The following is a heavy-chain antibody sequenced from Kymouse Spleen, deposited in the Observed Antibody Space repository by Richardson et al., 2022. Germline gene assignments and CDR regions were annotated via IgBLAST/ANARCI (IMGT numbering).Heavy chain of an antibody. CDR3: ARRLELRLFDY. CDR1: GGSISSSSYY. V-gene: IGHV4-39*01. CDR2: IYYSGST. D-gene: IGHD1-7*01. Sequence: QLQLQESGPGLVKPSETLSLTCTVSGGSISSSSYYWGWIRQPPGKGLEWIGSIYYSGSTYYNPSLKSRVTISVDTSKNQFSLKLSSVTAADTAVYYCARRLELRLFDYWGQGTLVTVSS. J-gene: IGHJ4*02.